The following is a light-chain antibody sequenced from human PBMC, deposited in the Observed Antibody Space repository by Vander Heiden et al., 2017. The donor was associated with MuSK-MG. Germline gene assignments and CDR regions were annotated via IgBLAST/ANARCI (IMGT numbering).Light chain of an antibody. CDR2: GNN. Sequence: SSELTQDPAVSVALGQTVRITCQGDSLRSYYASWYQQKPGQAPVLVIFGNNNRPSGIPDRFSGSTSGNTASSTTTAAQAEDEADYYCYSPGNSSNHLRVFGGGTKLTVL. CDR1: SLRSYY. CDR3: YSPGNSSNHLRV. V-gene: IGLV3-19*01. J-gene: IGLJ3*02.